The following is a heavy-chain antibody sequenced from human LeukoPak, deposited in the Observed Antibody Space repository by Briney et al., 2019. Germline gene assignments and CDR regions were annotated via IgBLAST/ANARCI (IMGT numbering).Heavy chain of an antibody. J-gene: IGHJ5*02. D-gene: IGHD2-2*01. CDR2: IYHSGST. V-gene: IGHV4-30-2*01. Sequence: SQTLSPTCAVSGGSISSGGYSWSWIRQPPGKGLEWIGYIYHSGSTYYNPSLKSRVTISVDRSKNQFSLKLGSVTAADTAVYYCARGWGYCSSTSCRTKWNWFDPWGQGTLVTVSS. CDR3: ARGWGYCSSTSCRTKWNWFDP. CDR1: GGSISSGGYS.